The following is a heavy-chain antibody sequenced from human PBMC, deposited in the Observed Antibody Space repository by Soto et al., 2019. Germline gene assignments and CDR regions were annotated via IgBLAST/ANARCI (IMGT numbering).Heavy chain of an antibody. V-gene: IGHV3-23*01. CDR1: GFTFSSYA. D-gene: IGHD2-2*01. CDR3: AKDRGSCSSSSCDFDY. J-gene: IGHJ4*02. Sequence: PGGSLRLSCAASGFTFSSYAMSWVRQAPGKGLEWVSAIGDSGGNTYYADSVKGRFTISRDNTKNTLDLQMNRLRAEDTALYYCAKDRGSCSSSSCDFDYWGQGTLVTVS. CDR2: IGDSGGNT.